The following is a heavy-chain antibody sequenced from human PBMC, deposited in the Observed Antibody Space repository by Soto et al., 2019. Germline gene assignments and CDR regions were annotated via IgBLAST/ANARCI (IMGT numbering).Heavy chain of an antibody. CDR3: ASAGGSGSTHDGFDI. J-gene: IGHJ3*02. CDR1: GGSISSYY. D-gene: IGHD2-15*01. V-gene: IGHV4-59*01. Sequence: SETLSHTCSVSGGSISSYYWSWIRQPPGKRLEWIGHIYYSGSTNYNPSLKSRVTMSVDTAKNQFSLRLSSVTAADTAVYYCASAGGSGSTHDGFDIWGQGTMVTVSS. CDR2: IYYSGST.